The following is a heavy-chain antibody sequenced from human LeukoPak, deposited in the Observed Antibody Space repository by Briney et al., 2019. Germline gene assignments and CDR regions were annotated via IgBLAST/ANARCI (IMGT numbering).Heavy chain of an antibody. V-gene: IGHV3-23*01. CDR1: GFTFSSSA. CDR3: AKEGGPGLAVAGTFFDY. Sequence: GGSLRLSCAASGFTFSSSAMSWVRQAPGKGLEWVSAISNNGGYTYYADSVQGRFTISRDNSKSTLCLQMNSLRAEDTAVYYCAKEGGPGLAVAGTFFDYWGQGTLVTVSS. CDR2: ISNNGGYT. D-gene: IGHD6-19*01. J-gene: IGHJ4*02.